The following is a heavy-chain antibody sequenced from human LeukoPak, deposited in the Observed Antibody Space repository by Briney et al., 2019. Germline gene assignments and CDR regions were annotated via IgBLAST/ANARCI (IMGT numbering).Heavy chain of an antibody. J-gene: IGHJ5*02. Sequence: PSETLSLTCTVSGDSISSYYWSWIRQPPGKGLEWIGYIYYSGSTNYNPSLKSRVTISVDTSKNQFSLKLSSVTAADTAVYYCARYRSGSYDWFDPWGQGTLVTVSS. V-gene: IGHV4-59*12. CDR1: GDSISSYY. CDR3: ARYRSGSYDWFDP. D-gene: IGHD3-10*01. CDR2: IYYSGST.